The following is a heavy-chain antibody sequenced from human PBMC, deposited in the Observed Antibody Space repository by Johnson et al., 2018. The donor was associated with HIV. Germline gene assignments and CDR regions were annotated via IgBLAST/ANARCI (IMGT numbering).Heavy chain of an antibody. J-gene: IGHJ3*02. V-gene: IGHV3-15*01. CDR1: GFTFSNAW. Sequence: VQLVESGGGVVQPGRSLRLSCAASGFTFSNAWITWVRQTSRKGLEWVARIKAKVNGGTTDYAAPVKGRFTISRDDSKNTLYLQMNSLRAEDTAVYYCAKDYVDTASDDAFDIWGQGTMVTVSS. CDR2: IKAKVNGGTT. D-gene: IGHD5-18*01. CDR3: AKDYVDTASDDAFDI.